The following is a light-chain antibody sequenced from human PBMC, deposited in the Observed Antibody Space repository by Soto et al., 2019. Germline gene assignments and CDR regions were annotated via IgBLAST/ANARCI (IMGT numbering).Light chain of an antibody. CDR2: EVS. J-gene: IGLJ2*01. CDR3: SSYTSSSTYVV. Sequence: QSALTQPASVSGSPGQSITISCTGTSSDVGGYNYVSWYQQHPGKAPKLMIYEVSNRPSGVSTRFSGYKSGNTASLTISGLQAEDEADYYCSSYTSSSTYVVFGGGTKLTVL. V-gene: IGLV2-14*01. CDR1: SSDVGGYNY.